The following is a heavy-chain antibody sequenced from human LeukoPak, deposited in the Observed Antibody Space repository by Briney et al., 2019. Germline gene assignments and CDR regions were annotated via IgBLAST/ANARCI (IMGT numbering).Heavy chain of an antibody. CDR1: GFTFGRFW. CDR2: FNNDGSIA. J-gene: IGHJ4*01. Sequence: PGGSMRPACAVSGFTFGRFWVHWVRPAAGEWMVWVSFFNNDGSIADYADSVKGRFTISRDNAKNTVYLQMNSLGAEDRAVYYCARGGPAGQTPDYWGHGTLVNVSA. V-gene: IGHV3-74*01. D-gene: IGHD5-12*01. CDR3: ARGGPAGQTPDY.